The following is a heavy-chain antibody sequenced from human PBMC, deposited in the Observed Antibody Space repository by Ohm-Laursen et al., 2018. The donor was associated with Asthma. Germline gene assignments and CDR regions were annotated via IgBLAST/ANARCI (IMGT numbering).Heavy chain of an antibody. V-gene: IGHV3-9*01. CDR3: AKVGTAARPDRYCGGGCYAFFDY. CDR2: ITWNSANI. J-gene: IGHJ4*02. D-gene: IGHD2-21*01. Sequence: SLRLSCAASGFTFDAYALHWVRQAPGRGLEWVSGITWNSANIGYADSVRGRFTISRDNTKNSLYLQMNSLREEDTALYYCAKVGTAARPDRYCGGGCYAFFDYWGQGTVVTVSS. CDR1: GFTFDAYA.